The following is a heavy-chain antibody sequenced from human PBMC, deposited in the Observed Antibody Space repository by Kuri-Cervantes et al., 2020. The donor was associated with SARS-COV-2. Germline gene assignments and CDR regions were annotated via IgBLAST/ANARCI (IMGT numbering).Heavy chain of an antibody. CDR1: GFTFSSYA. J-gene: IGHJ6*02. V-gene: IGHV3-30-3*01. Sequence: LSLTCAASGFTFSSYAMHWVRQAPGKGLEWVAVILYDGSNKYYADSVKGRFTISRDNSKNTLYLQMNSLRAEDTAVYYCARVWRGELYYYYGMDVWGQGTTVTVSS. CDR2: ILYDGSNK. D-gene: IGHD3-3*01. CDR3: ARVWRGELYYYYGMDV.